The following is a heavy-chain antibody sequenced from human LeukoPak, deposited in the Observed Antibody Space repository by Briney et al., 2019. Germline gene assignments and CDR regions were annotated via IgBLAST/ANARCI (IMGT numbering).Heavy chain of an antibody. D-gene: IGHD1-26*01. CDR1: GFTVSSNY. CDR3: ARGRVGATTRHYYYYMDV. CDR2: IYSGGST. J-gene: IGHJ6*03. Sequence: GGSLRLSCAASGFTVSSNYMSWVRQAPGKGLEWVSVIYSGGSTYYADSVKGRFTISRDNSKNTLYLQMNSLRAEDTAVYYCARGRVGATTRHYYYYMDVWGKGTTVTVSS. V-gene: IGHV3-66*02.